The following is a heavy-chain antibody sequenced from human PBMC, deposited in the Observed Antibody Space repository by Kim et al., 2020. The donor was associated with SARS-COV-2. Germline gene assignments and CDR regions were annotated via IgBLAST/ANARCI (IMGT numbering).Heavy chain of an antibody. V-gene: IGHV4-59*01. CDR3: ARDWVGGATGAFDI. J-gene: IGHJ3*02. Sequence: NPSLKSRVTISVDTSKNQFSLKLSSVTAADTAVYYCARDWVGGATGAFDIWGQGTMVTVSS. D-gene: IGHD1-26*01.